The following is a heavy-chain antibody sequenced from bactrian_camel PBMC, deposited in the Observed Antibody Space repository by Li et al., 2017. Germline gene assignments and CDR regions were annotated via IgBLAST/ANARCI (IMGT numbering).Heavy chain of an antibody. V-gene: IGHV3S40*01. CDR2: IQIGGLST. CDR3: AVRLTKGYCYANYGWGV. D-gene: IGHD2*01. CDR1: GYTVSLNC. J-gene: IGHJ4*01. Sequence: VQLVESGGGSVQAGGSLRLSCVASGYTVSLNCMGWFRQAPGKEREGVAAIQIGGLSTYYADSVQSRFHISQDNHNNTVWLQMNSLKPEDTAMYYCAVRLTKGYCYANYGWGVWGQGTQVTVS.